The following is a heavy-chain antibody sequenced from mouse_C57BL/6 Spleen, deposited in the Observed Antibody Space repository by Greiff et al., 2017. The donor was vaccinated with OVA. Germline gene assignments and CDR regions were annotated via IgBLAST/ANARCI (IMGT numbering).Heavy chain of an antibody. D-gene: IGHD4-1*01. CDR1: GYTFTSYW. J-gene: IGHJ1*03. V-gene: IGHV1-50*01. Sequence: VQLQQPGAELVKPGASVKLSCKASGYTFTSYWMQWVNQRPGQGLEWIGEIDPSASYTNYNQKFKGKATLTVDTSSITAYLQLSSLTSEDSAVYDCASRAGTWYFDVWGTGTTVTVSS. CDR3: ASRAGTWYFDV. CDR2: IDPSASYT.